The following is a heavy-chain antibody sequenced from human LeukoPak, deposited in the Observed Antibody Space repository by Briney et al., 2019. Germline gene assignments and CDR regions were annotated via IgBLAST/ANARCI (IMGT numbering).Heavy chain of an antibody. V-gene: IGHV3-23*01. Sequence: GGSLRLSCAASGFSLSGYAMSWVRQAPGKGLEWVSAISGSGGSTYYADPVKGRFTISRDNSKNTLYLQMNSLRAEDTAVYYCAKDSRILVVVPAAIGYWGQGTLVTVSS. D-gene: IGHD2-2*02. CDR1: GFSLSGYA. CDR3: AKDSRILVVVPAAIGY. CDR2: ISGSGGST. J-gene: IGHJ4*02.